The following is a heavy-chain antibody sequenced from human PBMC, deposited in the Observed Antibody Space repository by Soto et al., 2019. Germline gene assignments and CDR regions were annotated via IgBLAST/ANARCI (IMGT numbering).Heavy chain of an antibody. V-gene: IGHV3-23*01. CDR3: AKSYYGDYDHRLLFDH. CDR2: ISGIGSST. CDR1: GFPFSGYA. Sequence: EVQLLESGGGLVQPGGSLRLSCAASGFPFSGYAINWVRQAPGKGLEWVSIISGIGSSTNYADSVKGRFTISRDNSRDTVHLQMNSLRAEDTAVYYCAKSYYGDYDHRLLFDHWGQGTLVTVSS. J-gene: IGHJ4*02. D-gene: IGHD4-17*01.